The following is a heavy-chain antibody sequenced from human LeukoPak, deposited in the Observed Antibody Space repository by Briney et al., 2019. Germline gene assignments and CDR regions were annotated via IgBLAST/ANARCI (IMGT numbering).Heavy chain of an antibody. CDR3: ARVGYSGFEPLFDH. V-gene: IGHV3-11*01. D-gene: IGHD5-12*01. Sequence: PGGSLRLSCAASGFTFSDYYMSWIRQAPGKGLEWVSYTSSSGTTIYYADSVKGRFTISRDNAKNSLSLQMNSLRAEDTALYYCARVGYSGFEPLFDHWGQGTLVTVSS. J-gene: IGHJ4*02. CDR2: TSSSGTTI. CDR1: GFTFSDYY.